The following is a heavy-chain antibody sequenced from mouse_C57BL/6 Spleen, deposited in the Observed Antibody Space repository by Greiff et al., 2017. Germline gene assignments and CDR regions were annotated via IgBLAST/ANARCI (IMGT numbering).Heavy chain of an antibody. CDR3: ARSRDYDYGYYYAMDY. D-gene: IGHD2-4*01. Sequence: VQGVESGAELVKPGASVKISCKASGYAFSSYWMNWVKQRPGKGLEWIGQIYPGDGDTNYNGKFKGKATLTADKSSSTAYMQLSSLTSEDSAVYFCARSRDYDYGYYYAMDYWGQGTSVTVSS. CDR1: GYAFSSYW. V-gene: IGHV1-80*01. CDR2: IYPGDGDT. J-gene: IGHJ4*01.